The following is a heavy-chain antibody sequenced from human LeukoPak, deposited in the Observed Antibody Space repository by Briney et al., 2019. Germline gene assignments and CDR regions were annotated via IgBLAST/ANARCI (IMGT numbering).Heavy chain of an antibody. CDR2: IYYSGST. CDR3: ARTRWDIVVVPAAPGRWFDH. CDR1: GGSISSSSYY. V-gene: IGHV4-39*01. D-gene: IGHD2-2*01. Sequence: PSETLSLTCTVSGGSISSSSYYWGWIRQPPGKGLEWIGCIYYSGSTYYNPSLKSRVTISVDTSKNQFSLKLSSVTAADTAVYYCARTRWDIVVVPAAPGRWFDHWGQGTLVTVSS. J-gene: IGHJ5*02.